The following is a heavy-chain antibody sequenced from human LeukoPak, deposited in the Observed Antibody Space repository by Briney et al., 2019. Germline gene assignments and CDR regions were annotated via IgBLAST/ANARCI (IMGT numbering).Heavy chain of an antibody. V-gene: IGHV3-30*02. Sequence: GGSLRLSCAASGFTFSNYGMHWVRQAPGKGLEWVAYIRYDGSKKSYADSVKGRFTISRDNSKNTLYLQMNSLRAEDTAVYYCATSGRIKRDAFDIWGQGTMVTVSS. CDR2: IRYDGSKK. CDR3: ATSGRIKRDAFDI. CDR1: GFTFSNYG. D-gene: IGHD1-26*01. J-gene: IGHJ3*02.